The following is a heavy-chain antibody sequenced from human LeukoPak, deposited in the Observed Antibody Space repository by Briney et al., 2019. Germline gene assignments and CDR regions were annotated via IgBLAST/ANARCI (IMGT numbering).Heavy chain of an antibody. CDR1: GGSISSYY. Sequence: SETLSLTCTVSGGSISSYYWSWIRQPPGKGLEWIGYIYYSGSTNYNPSLKSRVTISVDTSKNQFSLKLSSVTAADTAVYYCARVGYYDSSGYYKAPVYFDYWGQGTLVTVSS. V-gene: IGHV4-59*01. J-gene: IGHJ4*02. CDR2: IYYSGST. D-gene: IGHD3-22*01. CDR3: ARVGYYDSSGYYKAPVYFDY.